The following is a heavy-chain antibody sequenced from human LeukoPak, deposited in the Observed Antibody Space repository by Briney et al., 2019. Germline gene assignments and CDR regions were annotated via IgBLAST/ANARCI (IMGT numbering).Heavy chain of an antibody. CDR1: GFTFDDYA. D-gene: IGHD4-17*01. CDR3: AKDIYGDYSDYMDV. V-gene: IGHV3-43*02. CDR2: ISGDGGST. J-gene: IGHJ6*03. Sequence: QPGGSLRLSCAASGFTFDDYAMHWVRQAPGKGLGWVSLISGDGGSTYYADSVKGRFTISRDNSKNSLYLQMNSLRTEDTDLYYCAKDIYGDYSDYMDVWGKGTTVTVSS.